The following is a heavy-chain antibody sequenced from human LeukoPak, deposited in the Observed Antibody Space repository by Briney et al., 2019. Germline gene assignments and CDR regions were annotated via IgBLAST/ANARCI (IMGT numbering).Heavy chain of an antibody. Sequence: GASVKVSCKASGYTFTSYAMHWVRQAPGQRLEWMGWINAGNGNTKYSQKFQGRVTITRDTSASTAYMELSSLRSEGTAVYYCARGIGDRIGRRFDPWGQGTLVTVSS. V-gene: IGHV1-3*01. CDR3: ARGIGDRIGRRFDP. CDR2: INAGNGNT. J-gene: IGHJ5*02. CDR1: GYTFTSYA. D-gene: IGHD3-10*01.